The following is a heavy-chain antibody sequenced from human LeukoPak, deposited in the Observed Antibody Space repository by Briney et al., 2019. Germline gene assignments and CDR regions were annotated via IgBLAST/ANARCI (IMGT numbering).Heavy chain of an antibody. Sequence: GGSLRLSCAASGFTFSRYDMHWVRQVTGKGLEWVSAISTAGDTYYPGSVKGRFTVSRENTKNSLYLQMNSLSAGDTAVYYCARDISGGYDGLDVWGQGTTVTVSS. CDR1: GFTFSRYD. J-gene: IGHJ6*02. CDR3: ARDISGGYDGLDV. CDR2: ISTAGDT. D-gene: IGHD3-22*01. V-gene: IGHV3-13*01.